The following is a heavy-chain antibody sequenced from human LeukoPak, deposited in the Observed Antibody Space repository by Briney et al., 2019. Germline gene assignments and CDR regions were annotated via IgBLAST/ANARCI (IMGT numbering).Heavy chain of an antibody. D-gene: IGHD3-10*01. CDR1: GGSIRSYY. V-gene: IGHV4-59*01. Sequence: SETLSLTCTVSGGSIRSYYWSWIRQPPGKGLEWIGSIYSRGNTNYNPSLKSRVTISVDTSKNQFSLKLSSETAADTAVYYCARVLWFGESYYFDYWGQGTLVTVSS. J-gene: IGHJ4*02. CDR2: IYSRGNT. CDR3: ARVLWFGESYYFDY.